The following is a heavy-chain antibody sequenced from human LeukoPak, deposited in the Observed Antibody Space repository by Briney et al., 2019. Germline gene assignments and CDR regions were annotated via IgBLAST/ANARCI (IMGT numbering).Heavy chain of an antibody. V-gene: IGHV3-30*18. CDR2: ISYDGSNK. D-gene: IGHD6-13*01. CDR1: GFTFSSYG. CDR3: AKDVIPGIAAAGGGFQH. Sequence: PRGSLRLSCAASGFTFSSYGMHWVRQAPGKGLEWVAVISYDGSNKYYADSVKGRFTISRDNSKNTLYLQMDSLRAEDTAVYYCAKDVIPGIAAAGGGFQHWGQGTLVTVSS. J-gene: IGHJ1*01.